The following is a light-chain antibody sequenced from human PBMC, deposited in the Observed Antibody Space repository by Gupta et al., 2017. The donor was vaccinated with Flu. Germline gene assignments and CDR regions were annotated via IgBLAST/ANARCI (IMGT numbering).Light chain of an antibody. CDR1: QSVGSF. V-gene: IGKV3-11*01. CDR2: DAS. CDR3: QQRSNWPLT. Sequence: PATLSLSPGERATLSCRASQSVGSFLAWYQQKPGQAPRLLIYDASNRATGIPGRFSGSGSGTDFTLTISSLEPEDFAIYYCQQRSNWPLTFGGGTKVEIK. J-gene: IGKJ4*01.